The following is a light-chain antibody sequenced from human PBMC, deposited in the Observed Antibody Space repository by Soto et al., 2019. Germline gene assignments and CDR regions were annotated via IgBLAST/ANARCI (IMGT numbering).Light chain of an antibody. Sequence: DIQMTQSPSTLSASVGDRVTITCRASQSISSWLSWYQQKPGKAPKLLLYKASSLESGVPTRFSGSGAGTEFTITISSLQPDDVATYYCQQYNSYWTFGQGTKVEIK. CDR3: QQYNSYWT. V-gene: IGKV1-5*03. J-gene: IGKJ1*01. CDR1: QSISSW. CDR2: KAS.